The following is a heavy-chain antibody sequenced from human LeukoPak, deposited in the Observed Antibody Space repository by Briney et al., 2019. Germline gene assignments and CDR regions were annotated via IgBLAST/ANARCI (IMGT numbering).Heavy chain of an antibody. CDR2: IYYSGST. CDR1: GGSISSYY. D-gene: IGHD6-25*01. J-gene: IGHJ3*02. Sequence: SETLSLTCTVSGGSISSYYWSWIRQPPGKGLEGIGYIYYSGSTNYNPSLKSRVTISVDTSKNQFSLELSSVTAADTAVYYCARVQRAADAFDIWGQGTMVTVSS. CDR3: ARVQRAADAFDI. V-gene: IGHV4-59*01.